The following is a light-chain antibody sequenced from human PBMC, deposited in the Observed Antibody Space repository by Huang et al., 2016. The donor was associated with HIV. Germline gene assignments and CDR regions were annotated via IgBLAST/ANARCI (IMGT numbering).Light chain of an antibody. J-gene: IGKJ2*01. CDR2: AAS. V-gene: IGKV1-39*01. CDR3: QQSARTPRT. CDR1: QNIKRY. Sequence: DIQITQSPSSLSASVGDTVIITCRASQNIKRYLNWYQQEPGKAPKLLISAASNLHSGVPSTFSGSGSGIYFTLTINSLQPEDSATYYCQQSARTPRTFGQGTKLEI.